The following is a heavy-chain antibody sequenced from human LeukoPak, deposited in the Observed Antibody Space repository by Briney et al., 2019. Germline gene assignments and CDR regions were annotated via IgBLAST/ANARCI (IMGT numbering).Heavy chain of an antibody. J-gene: IGHJ4*02. CDR2: MLDTVTT. Sequence: PSETLSLTCTVSGGSMNSHYWSWIRQPPGEGLEWIGYMLDTVTTKDNPSLKSRFTLSADTSKNQFSLRLTSVTAADTAVYYCATIKRGNIYGYFDFWGQGILVTVSS. CDR3: ATIKRGNIYGYFDF. V-gene: IGHV4-59*11. D-gene: IGHD5-18*01. CDR1: GGSMNSHY.